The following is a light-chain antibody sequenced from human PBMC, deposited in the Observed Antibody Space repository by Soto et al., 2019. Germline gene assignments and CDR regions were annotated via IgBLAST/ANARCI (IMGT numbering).Light chain of an antibody. V-gene: IGKV3-15*01. J-gene: IGKJ5*01. CDR3: QQYDGSPIT. Sequence: EIVMTQSPATLSVSPGERATLSCRASQSVNSLLAWYQHKPGQAPRLLIYGASTRATGIPDRFSGGGSGTDFTLTISRVEPEDFALYICQQYDGSPITFGQGTRLEIK. CDR1: QSVNSL. CDR2: GAS.